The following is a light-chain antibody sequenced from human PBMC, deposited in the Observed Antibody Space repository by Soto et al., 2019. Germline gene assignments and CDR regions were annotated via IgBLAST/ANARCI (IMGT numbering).Light chain of an antibody. J-gene: IGLJ1*01. CDR1: SSNIGAGYD. V-gene: IGLV1-40*01. CDR2: GNS. Sequence: QSVLTQPPSVSGAPGQRVTISCTGSSSNIGAGYDVHWYQQLPGTAPKLLIYGNSNRPSGVPDRFSGYKSGTSASLAITGLQAEDEADYYCQSYDSSLSGRYVFGTGTKVTVL. CDR3: QSYDSSLSGRYV.